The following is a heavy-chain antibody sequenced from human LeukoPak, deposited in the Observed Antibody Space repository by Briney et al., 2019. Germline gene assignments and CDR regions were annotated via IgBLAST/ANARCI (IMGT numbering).Heavy chain of an antibody. J-gene: IGHJ6*02. CDR1: GFTFSSYW. D-gene: IGHD3-10*01. CDR3: ARGITMLRGVIPSHYYYGMDV. CDR2: INSDGSST. V-gene: IGHV3-74*01. Sequence: GGALRLSCAASGFTFSSYWMHWVRQAPGKGLVWVSRINSDGSSTSYADSVKGRFTISRDNAKNTLYLQMNSLRAEDTAVYYCARGITMLRGVIPSHYYYGMDVWGQGTTVTVSS.